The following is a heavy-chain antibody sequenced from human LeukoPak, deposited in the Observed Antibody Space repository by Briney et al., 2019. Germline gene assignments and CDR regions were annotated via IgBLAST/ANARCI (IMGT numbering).Heavy chain of an antibody. CDR3: ARLQYEDSSGYWVSPDDAFDI. CDR1: GGSVSSGISY. D-gene: IGHD3-22*01. Sequence: SETLSLTCSVSGGSVSSGISYWSWIRQPPGEGLEWIAYISDSGGSDYNPSLKSRVTISVDTSKNQFSLKLSSVTAADTAVYYCARLQYEDSSGYWVSPDDAFDIWGQGTMVTVSS. CDR2: ISDSGGS. J-gene: IGHJ3*02. V-gene: IGHV4-61*01.